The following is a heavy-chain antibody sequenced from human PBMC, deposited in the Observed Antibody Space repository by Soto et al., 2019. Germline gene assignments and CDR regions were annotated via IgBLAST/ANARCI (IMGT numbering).Heavy chain of an antibody. CDR3: AKDNDILTGYSGYYFDY. D-gene: IGHD3-9*01. CDR1: GFTFDDYA. Sequence: EVQLVESGGGLVQPGRSLRLSCAASGFTFDDYAMHWVRQAPGKGLEWVSGISWNSGSIGYADSVKGRFTISRDNAKNSLYLQMNSLRAEDTALYYCAKDNDILTGYSGYYFDYWGQGTLVTVFS. V-gene: IGHV3-9*01. J-gene: IGHJ4*02. CDR2: ISWNSGSI.